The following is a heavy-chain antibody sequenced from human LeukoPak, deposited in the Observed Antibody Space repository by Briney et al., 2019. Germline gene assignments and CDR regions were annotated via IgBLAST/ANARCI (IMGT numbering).Heavy chain of an antibody. D-gene: IGHD2-2*01. J-gene: IGHJ3*02. CDR3: ARGRYCSSTSCSDDAFDI. V-gene: IGHV1-18*01. CDR1: GYTFTSYG. Sequence: EASVKVSCKASGYTFTSYGISWVRQAPGQGLEWMGWISAYNGNTNYAQKLQGRVTMTTDTSTSTAYMELRSLRSDDTAVYYCARGRYCSSTSCSDDAFDIWGQGTMVTVSS. CDR2: ISAYNGNT.